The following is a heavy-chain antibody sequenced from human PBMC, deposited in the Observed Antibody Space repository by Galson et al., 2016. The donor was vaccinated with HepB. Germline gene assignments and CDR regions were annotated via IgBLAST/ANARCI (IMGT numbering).Heavy chain of an antibody. CDR2: ITYDGGNV. CDR3: AKSPSILRYFDWITGLDY. CDR1: GFTFSTYS. J-gene: IGHJ4*02. V-gene: IGHV3-30*18. Sequence: SLRLSCAASGFTFSTYSMDWVRQAPGKGLEWVADITYDGGNVYYGDSVKGRFTISRDNAKSTLYLQMNNVTPEDTDVYYCAKSPSILRYFDWITGLDYWGQGTLVIVSS. D-gene: IGHD3-9*01.